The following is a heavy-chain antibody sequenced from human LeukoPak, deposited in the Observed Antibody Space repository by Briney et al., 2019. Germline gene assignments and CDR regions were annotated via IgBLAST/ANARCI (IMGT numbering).Heavy chain of an antibody. D-gene: IGHD4-4*01. V-gene: IGHV1-2*02. CDR3: ARDLSWHSNYEGEIDY. CDR2: INPNSGGT. Sequence: ASVKVSCKASGYTFTGYYMHWVRQAPGQGLEWMGWINPNSGGTNYAQKFQGRVTMTRDTSISTAYMELSRLRSDDTAVYYCARDLSWHSNYEGEIDYWGQGTLVTVSS. J-gene: IGHJ4*02. CDR1: GYTFTGYY.